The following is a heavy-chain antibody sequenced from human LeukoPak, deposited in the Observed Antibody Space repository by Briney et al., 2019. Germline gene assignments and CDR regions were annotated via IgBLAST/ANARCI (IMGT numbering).Heavy chain of an antibody. J-gene: IGHJ4*02. D-gene: IGHD2-2*01. V-gene: IGHV3-23*01. CDR2: ISGSGGST. CDR1: GFTFSSYA. CDR3: AKGQGGSTSYFDY. Sequence: GGSLRPSCAASGFTFSSYAMSWVRQAPGKGLEWVSAISGSGGSTYYADSVKGRFTISRDNSKNTLYLQMNSLRAEDTAVYYCAKGQGGSTSYFDYWGQGTLVTVSS.